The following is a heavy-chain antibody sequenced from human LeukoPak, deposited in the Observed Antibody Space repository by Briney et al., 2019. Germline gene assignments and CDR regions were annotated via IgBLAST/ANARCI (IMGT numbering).Heavy chain of an antibody. CDR2: IYYSGST. V-gene: IGHV4-31*03. Sequence: LQTLSLTCTVSGGSISSGGYCWSWIRQHPGKGLEWIGYIYYSGSTYYNPSLKSRVTISVDTSKNQFSLKLSSVTAADTAVYYCARGAPTIVVVPAAMRGGWFDPWGRGTLVTVSS. D-gene: IGHD2-2*01. CDR3: ARGAPTIVVVPAAMRGGWFDP. J-gene: IGHJ5*02. CDR1: GGSISSGGYC.